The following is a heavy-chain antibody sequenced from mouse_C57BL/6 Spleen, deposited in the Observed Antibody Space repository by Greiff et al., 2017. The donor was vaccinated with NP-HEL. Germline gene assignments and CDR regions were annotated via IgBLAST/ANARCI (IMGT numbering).Heavy chain of an antibody. CDR2: IFPGSGST. J-gene: IGHJ4*01. V-gene: IGHV1-75*01. D-gene: IGHD2-1*01. CDR3: ARNLVGNRYAMDY. Sequence: QVQLQQSGPELVKPGASVKISCKASGYTFTGYYIHWVKQRPGQGLEWIGWIFPGSGSTYYNEKFKGKATLTVDKSSSTAYMLLSSLTSEDSAVYFCARNLVGNRYAMDYWGQGTSVTVSS. CDR1: GYTFTGYY.